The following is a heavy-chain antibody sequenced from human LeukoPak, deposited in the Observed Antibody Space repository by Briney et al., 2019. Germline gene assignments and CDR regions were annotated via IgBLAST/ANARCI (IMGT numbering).Heavy chain of an antibody. CDR3: ARDSLSPDIVATMRYFDY. CDR2: TRNSDNNM. D-gene: IGHD5-12*01. CDR1: GFTFSDYN. Sequence: NPGGSLRLSCAASGFTFSDYNMGWMRQAPGKGLEWVSYTRNSDNNMFYADSVKGRFTISRDNSKNTLYLQMNSLRAEDTAVYYCARDSLSPDIVATMRYFDYWGQGTLVTVSS. J-gene: IGHJ4*02. V-gene: IGHV3-11*04.